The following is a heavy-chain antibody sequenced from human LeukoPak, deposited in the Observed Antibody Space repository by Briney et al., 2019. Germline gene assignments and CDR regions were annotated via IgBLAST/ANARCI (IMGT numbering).Heavy chain of an antibody. D-gene: IGHD6-19*01. J-gene: IGHJ2*01. V-gene: IGHV4-59*01. Sequence: SETLSLTCTVSGGSISTYFWTWIRHPPGTGLEWIGNIYYTGSANYNPSLRSRVTISVDMSKSQFSLRLFSVTAADTAVYYCARSKSAVWFFDLWGRGTLVTVSS. CDR1: GGSISTYF. CDR2: IYYTGSA. CDR3: ARSKSAVWFFDL.